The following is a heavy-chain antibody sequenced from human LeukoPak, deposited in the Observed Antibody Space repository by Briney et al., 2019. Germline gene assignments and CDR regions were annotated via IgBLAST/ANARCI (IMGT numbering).Heavy chain of an antibody. CDR1: GFIVSSNY. CDR2: IYSGGST. Sequence: GGSLRLSCAASGFIVSSNYMSWVRQAPGKGLEWVSAIYSGGSTNYADSVKGRFTISRDNSKNTLYLQMSSLRAEDTAVYYCATYIWGTYRYFDFWDQGTLVTVSS. V-gene: IGHV3-53*01. CDR3: ATYIWGTYRYFDF. J-gene: IGHJ4*02. D-gene: IGHD3-16*02.